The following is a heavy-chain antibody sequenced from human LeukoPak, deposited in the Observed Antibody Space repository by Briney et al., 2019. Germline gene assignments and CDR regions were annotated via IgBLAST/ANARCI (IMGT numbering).Heavy chain of an antibody. J-gene: IGHJ6*03. Sequence: SETLSLTCAVYGGSFSGYYWSWIRQPPGKGLEWIGEINHSGSTNYNPSLKSRVTISIDTSKNQFSLKLSSVTAADTAVYYCARGDDFWSGYYYYYMDVWGKGTTVTVSS. CDR2: INHSGST. D-gene: IGHD3-3*01. CDR3: ARGDDFWSGYYYYYMDV. V-gene: IGHV4-34*01. CDR1: GGSFSGYY.